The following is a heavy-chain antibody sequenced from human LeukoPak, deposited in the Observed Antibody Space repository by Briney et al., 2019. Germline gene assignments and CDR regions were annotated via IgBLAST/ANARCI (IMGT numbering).Heavy chain of an antibody. J-gene: IGHJ3*02. V-gene: IGHV1-69*13. CDR3: ARRKYCSGGSCYAGAFDI. Sequence: ASVKVSCKASGGIFSSYAISWVRQAPGQGLEWMGGIIPIFGTANYAQKFQGRVTITADESTSTAYMELSSLRSEDTAVYYCARRKYCSGGSCYAGAFDIWGQGTMVTVSS. CDR2: IIPIFGTA. D-gene: IGHD2-15*01. CDR1: GGIFSSYA.